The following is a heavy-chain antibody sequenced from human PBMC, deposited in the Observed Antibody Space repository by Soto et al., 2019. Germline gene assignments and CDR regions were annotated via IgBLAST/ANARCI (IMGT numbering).Heavy chain of an antibody. CDR1: GYTFSNYG. CDR3: ARSCSGGSCHSAY. Sequence: QVQLVQSGTEVKKPGASVRVSCKASGYTFSNYGINCVRQAPGQGLEWMGWISPFTDDTHYTQSLQGRVTMTTDTSTSTAYMELRSLRSADTAVYYCARSCSGGSCHSAYWGQGTLVTVSS. CDR2: ISPFTDDT. D-gene: IGHD2-15*01. V-gene: IGHV1-18*04. J-gene: IGHJ4*02.